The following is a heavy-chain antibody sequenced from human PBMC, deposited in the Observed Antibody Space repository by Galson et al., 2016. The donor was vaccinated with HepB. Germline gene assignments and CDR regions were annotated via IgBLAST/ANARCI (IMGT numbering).Heavy chain of an antibody. CDR2: ISGSSGST. J-gene: IGHJ4*02. D-gene: IGHD6-13*01. CDR1: GFTFSSYA. V-gene: IGHV3-23*01. CDR3: AAAAKWCSSRPDY. Sequence: SLRLSCAASGFTFSSYAMNWVRQAPGKGLEWVSVISGSSGSTYYADSVKGRVTISRDKSKNTLYLQMNSLRAEDTALYYCAAAAKWCSSRPDYWGQGTLVTVSS.